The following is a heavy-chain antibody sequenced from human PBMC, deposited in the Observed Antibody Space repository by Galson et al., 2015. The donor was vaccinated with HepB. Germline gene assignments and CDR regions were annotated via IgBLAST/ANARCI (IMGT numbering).Heavy chain of an antibody. CDR3: ARHNGDNFHYAMDV. V-gene: IGHV4-39*01. J-gene: IGHJ6*02. CDR2: FCYTGNT. Sequence: SETLSLTCSVSGDSISSRNYYWGWIRQSPGKGLEWIGSFCYTGNTYYIPSLKSRVTISADTSKNQVSLTLASVTAADTALYYCARHNGDNFHYAMDVWGQGTTVTVSS. CDR1: GDSISSRNYY. D-gene: IGHD4/OR15-4a*01.